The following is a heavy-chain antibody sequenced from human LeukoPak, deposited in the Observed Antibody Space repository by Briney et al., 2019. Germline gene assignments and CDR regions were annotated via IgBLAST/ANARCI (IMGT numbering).Heavy chain of an antibody. CDR1: GGSISSSSYY. V-gene: IGHV4-39*01. D-gene: IGHD5-12*01. CDR2: IYYSGST. CDR3: ARLGRRATSPTAYYYYMDV. J-gene: IGHJ6*03. Sequence: PSETLSLTCTASGGSISSSSYYWGWIRQPPGKGLEWIGSIYYSGSTYYNPSLESRVTISVDTSKNQFSLKLSSVTAADTAVYYCARLGRRATSPTAYYYYMDVWGKGTTVTVSS.